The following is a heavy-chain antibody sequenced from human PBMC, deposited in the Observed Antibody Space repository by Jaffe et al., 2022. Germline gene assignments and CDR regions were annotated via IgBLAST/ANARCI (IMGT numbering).Heavy chain of an antibody. D-gene: IGHD4-17*01. CDR3: ARGFRDGDYFRMGVGDS. CDR1: GFRFGDYA. CDR2: ISYNSGSI. Sequence: EVQLVESGGGLVQPGRSLRLSCAASGFRFGDYAMHWVRQAPGKGLEWVSGISYNSGSIVYADSVKGRFTISRDNAKNSLYLQMNTLRAEDTALYYCARGFRDGDYFRMGVGDSWGQGTLVTVSS. V-gene: IGHV3-9*01. J-gene: IGHJ4*02.